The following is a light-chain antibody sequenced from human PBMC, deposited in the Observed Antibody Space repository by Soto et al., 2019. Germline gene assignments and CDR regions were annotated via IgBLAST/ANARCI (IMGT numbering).Light chain of an antibody. J-gene: IGKJ3*01. V-gene: IGKV3-20*01. Sequence: EIVLTQSPGTLSLSPGERATLSCRASQSISSSYLAWYQQKPGQAPRPLVYGASSRATGIPDRFSGSGSGTDFTLTISRLEPEDFAVYYCQQYGSARLTFGPGNKVDIK. CDR3: QQYGSARLT. CDR2: GAS. CDR1: QSISSSY.